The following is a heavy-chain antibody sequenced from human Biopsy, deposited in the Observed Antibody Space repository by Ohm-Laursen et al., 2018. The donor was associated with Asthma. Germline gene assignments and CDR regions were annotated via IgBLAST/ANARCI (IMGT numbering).Heavy chain of an antibody. CDR2: ITGSGGTT. CDR1: GFTFSSYA. CDR3: AKDFRGIAVAGDRGFDY. J-gene: IGHJ4*02. V-gene: IGHV3-23*01. Sequence: SLRLSCAASGFTFSSYAMSWVRQAPGKGLERVSAITGSGGTTYYADSVRGRFTISRDNSKSTPFLQMDSLSAEDTAVYYCAKDFRGIAVAGDRGFDYWGQGTLVTVSS. D-gene: IGHD6-19*01.